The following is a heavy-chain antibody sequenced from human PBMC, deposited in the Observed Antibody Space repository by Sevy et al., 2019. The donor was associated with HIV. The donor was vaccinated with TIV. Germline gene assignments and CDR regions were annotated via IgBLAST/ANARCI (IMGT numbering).Heavy chain of an antibody. CDR2: FDPEDGET. CDR1: GYTLTELS. CDR3: ATAYPLSGYYDSSGYYG. J-gene: IGHJ4*02. Sequence: ASVKVSCKVSGYTLTELSMHWVRQAPGKGLEWMGGFDPEDGETIYAQKFQGRVTMTEDTSTDTAYMELSSLGSEDTAVYYCATAYPLSGYYDSSGYYGWGQGTLVTVSS. V-gene: IGHV1-24*01. D-gene: IGHD3-22*01.